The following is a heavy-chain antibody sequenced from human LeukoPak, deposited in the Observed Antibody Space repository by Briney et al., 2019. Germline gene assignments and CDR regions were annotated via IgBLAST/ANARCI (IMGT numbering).Heavy chain of an antibody. CDR2: ISYDGSNK. CDR3: ARDLRYYDSSGSPFQH. D-gene: IGHD3-22*01. J-gene: IGHJ1*01. Sequence: PGRSLRLSCAASGFTFSNYGMHWVRQAPGKGLEWVAVISYDGSNKYYAESVKGRFTISRDNSKNTLYLQMNSLRAEDTAVYYCARDLRYYDSSGSPFQHWGQGTLVTVSS. V-gene: IGHV3-30*03. CDR1: GFTFSNYG.